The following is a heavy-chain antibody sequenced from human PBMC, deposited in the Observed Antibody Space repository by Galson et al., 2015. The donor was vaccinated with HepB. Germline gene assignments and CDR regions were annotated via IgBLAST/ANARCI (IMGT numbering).Heavy chain of an antibody. CDR1: GFIFNDDA. CDR2: MRSLAYGGTT. CDR3: ARAPIYSNRGYYSDY. Sequence: SLRLSCAGSGFIFNDDALSWFRQSPGKGLEWVGFMRSLAYGGTTQYAASVKGRSTISRDDSKSTSYLQMNSLKTEDTAVYYCARAPIYSNRGYYSDYWGQGTLVTASS. D-gene: IGHD4-11*01. J-gene: IGHJ4*02. V-gene: IGHV3-49*03.